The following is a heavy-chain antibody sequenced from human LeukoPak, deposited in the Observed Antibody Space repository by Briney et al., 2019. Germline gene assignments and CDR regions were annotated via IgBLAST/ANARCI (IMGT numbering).Heavy chain of an antibody. Sequence: PGGSLRLSCAASGFTVSSNYLSWVRQAPGKGLECVSVIYSGGNTYYADSVKGRFTISRDNSKNTLFLQMNSLRAEDRAVYYCARWGDGGRSCDYWGQGTLVTVSS. CDR3: ARWGDGGRSCDY. V-gene: IGHV3-53*01. CDR1: GFTVSSNY. D-gene: IGHD4-23*01. J-gene: IGHJ4*02. CDR2: IYSGGNT.